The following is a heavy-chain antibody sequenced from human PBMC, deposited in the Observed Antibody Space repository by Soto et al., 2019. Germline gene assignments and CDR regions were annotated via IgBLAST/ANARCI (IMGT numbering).Heavy chain of an antibody. CDR2: INPKSGGT. V-gene: IGHV1-2*02. CDR3: ARDLAKGGGSAGFDY. J-gene: IGHJ4*02. Sequence: ASVKVSCKASGYTFTVYYMHWVRQAPGQGLEWMGWINPKSGGTMYPQKFQGRVTMTWDTSISTAYMALTRLRSDDTAVYYCARDLAKGGGSAGFDYWGQGSLVTVSS. CDR1: GYTFTVYY. D-gene: IGHD1-26*01.